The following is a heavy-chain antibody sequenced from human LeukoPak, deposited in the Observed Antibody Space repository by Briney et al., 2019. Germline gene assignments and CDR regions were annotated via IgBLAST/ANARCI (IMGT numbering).Heavy chain of an antibody. CDR2: IYTSGST. V-gene: IGHV4-4*07. Sequence: SETLSLTCTVSGGSISGYYWSWIRQPAGKGLEWIGRIYTSGSTNYNPSLKSRVTMSVDTSKNQFSLNLSSVTAADTAVYHCARQHGGTTWCCDLWGRGTLVTVSS. CDR3: ARQHGGTTWCCDL. CDR1: GGSISGYY. D-gene: IGHD4-23*01. J-gene: IGHJ2*01.